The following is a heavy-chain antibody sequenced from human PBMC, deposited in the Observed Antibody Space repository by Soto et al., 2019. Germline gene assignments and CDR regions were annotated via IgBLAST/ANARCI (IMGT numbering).Heavy chain of an antibody. Sequence: SETLSLTCAVYGGSSSGYYWSWIRQPPGKGLEWIGEINHSGSTNYNPSLKSRVTMSVDTSKNQFSLKLSSVTAADTAVYYCARTTQAGTVGYWGQGTLVTVSS. J-gene: IGHJ4*02. D-gene: IGHD4-17*01. CDR3: ARTTQAGTVGY. CDR2: INHSGST. CDR1: GGSSSGYY. V-gene: IGHV4-34*01.